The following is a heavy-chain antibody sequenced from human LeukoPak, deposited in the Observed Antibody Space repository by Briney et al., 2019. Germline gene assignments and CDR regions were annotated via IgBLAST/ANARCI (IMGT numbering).Heavy chain of an antibody. D-gene: IGHD3-9*01. CDR3: ARATTYDILTGYFVY. V-gene: IGHV3-11*06. CDR2: ISSSSSYI. J-gene: IGHJ4*02. Sequence: PGGSLRLSCAASGFTFSDSYMTWLRPAPGKGLEWVSSISSSSSYIYYAESGKGRFTMSRDNAKNSLYLQMNSLRAEDTAVYYCARATTYDILTGYFVYWGQGTLVTVSS. CDR1: GFTFSDSY.